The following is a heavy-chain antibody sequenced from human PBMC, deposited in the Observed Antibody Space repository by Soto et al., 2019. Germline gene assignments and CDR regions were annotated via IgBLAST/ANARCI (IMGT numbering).Heavy chain of an antibody. CDR3: ARVGSYCTNGVCYELVDY. Sequence: LRLSCAASGFTFSSYAMHWVRQAPGKGLEWVAVISYDGSNKYYADSVKGRFTISRDNSKNTLYLQMNSLRAEDTAVYYCARVGSYCTNGVCYELVDYWGQGTLVTSPQ. CDR1: GFTFSSYA. V-gene: IGHV3-30-3*01. CDR2: ISYDGSNK. D-gene: IGHD2-8*01. J-gene: IGHJ4*02.